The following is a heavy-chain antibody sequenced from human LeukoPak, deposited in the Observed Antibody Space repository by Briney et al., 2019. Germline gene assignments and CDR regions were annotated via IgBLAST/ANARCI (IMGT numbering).Heavy chain of an antibody. J-gene: IGHJ5*02. Sequence: PSETLSLTCTVSGYSISSGYYWGWIRQPPGKGLEWIGSIYHSGSTYYNPSLKSRVTISVDTSKNQFSLKLSSVTAADTAVYYCARGRPRVRGVSCWFDPWGQGTLVTVSS. V-gene: IGHV4-38-2*02. CDR2: IYHSGST. CDR3: ARGRPRVRGVSCWFDP. CDR1: GYSISSGYY. D-gene: IGHD3-10*01.